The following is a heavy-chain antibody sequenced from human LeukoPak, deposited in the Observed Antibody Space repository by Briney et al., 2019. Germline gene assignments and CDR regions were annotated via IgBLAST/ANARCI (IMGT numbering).Heavy chain of an antibody. CDR2: ISSSGSTI. CDR3: ARDRLRGYGGGDY. Sequence: GGSLRLSCAVSGFTFSDYYMSWIRQAPGKGLVWVSYISSSGSTISYADSVKGCFTISGDNAKNSLYLQMNSLRAEDTAVYYCARDRLRGYGGGDYWGQGTLVTVSS. D-gene: IGHD1-26*01. CDR1: GFTFSDYY. V-gene: IGHV3-11*04. J-gene: IGHJ4*02.